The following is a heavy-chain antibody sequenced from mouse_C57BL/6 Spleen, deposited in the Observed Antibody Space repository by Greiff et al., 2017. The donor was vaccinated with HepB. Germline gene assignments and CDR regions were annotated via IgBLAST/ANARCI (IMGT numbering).Heavy chain of an antibody. CDR1: GYTFTSYW. D-gene: IGHD2-4*01. J-gene: IGHJ2*01. CDR3: ARSYDYDVDFDY. V-gene: IGHV1-69*01. CDR2: IDPSDSYT. Sequence: QVQLQQSGAELVMPGASVKLSCKASGYTFTSYWMHWVKQRPGQGLEWIGEIDPSDSYTNYNQKFKGKSTLTVDKSSSTAYMQLSSLTSEDSAVYYCARSYDYDVDFDYWGQGTTLTVSS.